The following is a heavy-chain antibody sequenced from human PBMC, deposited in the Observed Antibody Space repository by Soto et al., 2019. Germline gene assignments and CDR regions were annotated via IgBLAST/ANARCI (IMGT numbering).Heavy chain of an antibody. Sequence: QVQLVESGGGVVKPGGSLRLSCAVSGFTFSDYYMTWIRQAPGKGLEWVSYISTTGSYTYYADSVKGRFTISRDNANNSLYLQMNSLRAEDTAVYYCARVGGYAPFDYWGQGTLVTVSS. D-gene: IGHD5-12*01. J-gene: IGHJ4*02. CDR3: ARVGGYAPFDY. V-gene: IGHV3-11*06. CDR2: ISTTGSYT. CDR1: GFTFSDYY.